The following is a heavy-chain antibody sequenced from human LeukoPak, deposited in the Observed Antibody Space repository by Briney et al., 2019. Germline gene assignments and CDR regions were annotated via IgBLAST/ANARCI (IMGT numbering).Heavy chain of an antibody. J-gene: IGHJ4*02. CDR2: INPNSGGT. Sequence: ASVKVSCKASGYTFTGYYMHWVRQAPGQGLEWMGRINPNSGGTNYAQKFQGRVTMTRDTSISTAYMELSRLRSDDTAVYYCARDCSRIVVVVAPPGYWGQGTLVTVSS. CDR1: GYTFTGYY. D-gene: IGHD2-15*01. V-gene: IGHV1-2*06. CDR3: ARDCSRIVVVVAPPGY.